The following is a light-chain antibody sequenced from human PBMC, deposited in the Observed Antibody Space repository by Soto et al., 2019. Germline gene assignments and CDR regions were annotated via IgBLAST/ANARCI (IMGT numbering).Light chain of an antibody. J-gene: IGKJ5*01. V-gene: IGKV1-12*01. Sequence: DIQMTQSPSNLSASVGDRVTITCRASQDLSSWLAWYQQKPGKAPKLLISAASSLQSGVPSRFSGSGSGTDFTLTIRGLQPEDFATYYCQQPISFPITFGQGTRLEIK. CDR1: QDLSSW. CDR3: QQPISFPIT. CDR2: AAS.